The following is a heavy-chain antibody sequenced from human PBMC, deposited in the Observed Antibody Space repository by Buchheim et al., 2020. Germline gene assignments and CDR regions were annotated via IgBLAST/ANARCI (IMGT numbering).Heavy chain of an antibody. CDR3: AKVPRFDTWYFDI. CDR2: ISSSGSTI. J-gene: IGHJ2*01. Sequence: QVQLVESGGGLVKPGGSLRLSCAASGFTFSDYYMSWIRQAPGKGLEWVSYISSSGSTIYYADSVKGRFTISRDISKNTQYLQMDSLRAEDTAMYYCAKVPRFDTWYFDIWGRGTL. V-gene: IGHV3-11*04. D-gene: IGHD3-16*01. CDR1: GFTFSDYY.